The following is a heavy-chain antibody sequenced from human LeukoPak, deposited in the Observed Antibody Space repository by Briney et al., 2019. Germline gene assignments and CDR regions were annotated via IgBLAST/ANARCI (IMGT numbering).Heavy chain of an antibody. CDR2: IPSDGTKK. V-gene: IGHV3-30*18. CDR3: AKRRDYCSGGSCYSLDY. CDR1: GFRFSDYG. D-gene: IGHD2-15*01. Sequence: PGGSLRLSCAASGFRFSDYGMHWVRQAPGRGLEWVAVIPSDGTKKAYADSVKGRFTISRDNSENTLYLQMSSLRAEDTAVYYCAKRRDYCSGGSCYSLDYWGQGTLVTVSS. J-gene: IGHJ4*02.